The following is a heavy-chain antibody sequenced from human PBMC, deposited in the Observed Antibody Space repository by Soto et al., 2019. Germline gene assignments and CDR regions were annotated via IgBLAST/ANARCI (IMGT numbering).Heavy chain of an antibody. Sequence: QVQLQESGPGLVKPSQTLSLTCTVSGGSISSGGYYWSWIRQHPGKGLEWIGYIYYSGSTYSNPSLKSRVTISVDTSKNQFPLKLSSVTAADTAVYYCARLTEQQLGHDYWGQGTLVTVSS. CDR3: ARLTEQQLGHDY. CDR1: GGSISSGGYY. J-gene: IGHJ4*02. V-gene: IGHV4-31*03. CDR2: IYYSGST. D-gene: IGHD6-13*01.